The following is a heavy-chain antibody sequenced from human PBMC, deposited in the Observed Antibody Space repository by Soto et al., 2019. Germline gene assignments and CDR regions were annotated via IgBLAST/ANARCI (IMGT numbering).Heavy chain of an antibody. D-gene: IGHD4-17*01. CDR1: GGSISSGGYS. J-gene: IGHJ6*02. CDR2: IYHSGYT. Sequence: QLQLQESGSGLVKPSQTLSLTCAVSGGSISSGGYSWSWIRQPPGKGLEWIGYIYHSGYTSCNPSVKSRVTISVDRSKNQFSLKLSSVTAADTAVYYCARAHYGDYGYGMDVWGQGTTVTVSS. CDR3: ARAHYGDYGYGMDV. V-gene: IGHV4-30-2*01.